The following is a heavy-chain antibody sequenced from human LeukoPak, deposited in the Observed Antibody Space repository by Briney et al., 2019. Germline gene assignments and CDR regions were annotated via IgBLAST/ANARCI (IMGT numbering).Heavy chain of an antibody. Sequence: SETLSLTCTVSGGSISSSSYYWGWIRQPPGKGLEWIGSIYYSGSTYYNPSLKSRVTISVDTSKNQFSLKLSSVTAADTAVYYCARHVNSPRNLVIYYFDYWGQGTLVTVSS. V-gene: IGHV4-39*01. J-gene: IGHJ4*02. CDR1: GGSISSSSYY. D-gene: IGHD2-21*01. CDR3: ARHVNSPRNLVIYYFDY. CDR2: IYYSGST.